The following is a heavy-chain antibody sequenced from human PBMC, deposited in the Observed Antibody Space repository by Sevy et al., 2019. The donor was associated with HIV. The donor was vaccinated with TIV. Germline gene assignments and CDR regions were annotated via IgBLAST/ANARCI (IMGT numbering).Heavy chain of an antibody. D-gene: IGHD4-17*01. CDR3: TRALATVVTPEYYFDY. J-gene: IGHJ4*02. V-gene: IGHV3-49*03. CDR2: IRRNSYEPYGGTT. Sequence: GGFLRLSCTVSGFTFGDYAMSWFRQAPGKGLEWVAFIRRNSYEPYGGTTEYAASVKGRFTISRDDSKSIAYLQMNSLKTEDTAVYYCTRALATVVTPEYYFDYWGQGTLVTVSS. CDR1: GFTFGDYA.